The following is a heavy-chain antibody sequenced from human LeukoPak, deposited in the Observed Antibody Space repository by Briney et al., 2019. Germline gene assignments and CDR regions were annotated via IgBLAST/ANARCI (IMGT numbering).Heavy chain of an antibody. J-gene: IGHJ4*02. CDR1: GFTFSSYG. CDR2: IWYDGSNK. V-gene: IGHV3-33*01. D-gene: IGHD2-21*01. CDR3: ARELGEALHYFDY. Sequence: PGRSLRLSCAASGFTFSSYGMHWVRQAPGKGLEWVAVIWYDGSNKYYADSVKGRFTISRDNSKNTLYLQMNSLRAEDTAVYYCARELGEALHYFDYWGRGSLVTVSS.